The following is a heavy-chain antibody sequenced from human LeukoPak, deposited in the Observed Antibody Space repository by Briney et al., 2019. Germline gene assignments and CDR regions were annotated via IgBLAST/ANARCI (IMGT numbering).Heavy chain of an antibody. V-gene: IGHV4-59*08. D-gene: IGHD6-13*01. J-gene: IGHJ4*02. CDR3: ARHLPLDSSSWYFDY. CDR1: GGSISSYY. Sequence: PSETLSLTCTVSGGSISSYYWSWIRQPPGKGLEWIGYIYYSGSTNYNPSLKSRVTISVDTSKNQFSLKLSSVTAADTAVYYCARHLPLDSSSWYFDYWGQGTLVTVSS. CDR2: IYYSGST.